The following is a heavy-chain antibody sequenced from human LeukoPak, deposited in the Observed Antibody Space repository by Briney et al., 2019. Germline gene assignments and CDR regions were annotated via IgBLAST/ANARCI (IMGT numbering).Heavy chain of an antibody. CDR2: ISSSGSTI. J-gene: IGHJ5*02. CDR1: GFTFSDYH. Sequence: GGSLRLSCAASGFTFSDYHMSWIRQAPGKGLEWVSYISSSGSTIYYADSVKGRFTISRDNAKNSLYLQMNSLRAEDTAVYYCAKDRRIAVAGTWFDPWGQGTLVIVSS. CDR3: AKDRRIAVAGTWFDP. D-gene: IGHD6-19*01. V-gene: IGHV3-11*04.